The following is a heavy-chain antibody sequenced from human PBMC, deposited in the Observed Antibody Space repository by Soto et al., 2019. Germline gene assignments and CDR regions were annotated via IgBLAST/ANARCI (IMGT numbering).Heavy chain of an antibody. CDR1: GGSFSGYY. J-gene: IGHJ4*02. Sequence: QVQLQQWGAGLLKPSETLSLTCAVYGGSFSGYYWTWIRQPPGTGLEWIGEINHSGSTIYNPSLNSRVTISVSPSKSQFSLKLTSVPAADPAMYYCARDKITGLFDYWGPGTLVTVSS. CDR2: INHSGST. V-gene: IGHV4-34*01. CDR3: ARDKITGLFDY. D-gene: IGHD2-8*02.